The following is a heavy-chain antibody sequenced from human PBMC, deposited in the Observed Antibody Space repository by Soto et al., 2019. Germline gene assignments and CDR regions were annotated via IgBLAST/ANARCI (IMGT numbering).Heavy chain of an antibody. CDR2: ISYDGNNK. CDR1: GFTLSDYA. D-gene: IGHD1-1*01. V-gene: IGHV3-30-3*01. CDR3: ARELDNQDSYQYGMDV. Sequence: QVQLVESGGGVVQPGRSLRLSCTASGFTLSDYAIHWVRQAPGKGLEWVAFISYDGNNKFYADSVKGRFTMSGDSSKNTLYLQMKSLRAEDTAIYYCARELDNQDSYQYGMDVWGQGTTVSVSS. J-gene: IGHJ6*02.